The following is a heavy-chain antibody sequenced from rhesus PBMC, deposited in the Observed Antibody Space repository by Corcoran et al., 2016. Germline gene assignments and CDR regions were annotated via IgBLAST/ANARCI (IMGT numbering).Heavy chain of an antibody. CDR2: IYGRGGST. CDR3: VRDQVVRRKVLYYFDY. Sequence: QVQLQESGPGLVKPSETLSLTCAVSGGSISSNYWSWIRQPPGKGLAGNGRIYGRGGSTSSNPSLTSRVTISTDTSKNQFALKLSAVTAADTAVYYCVRDQVVRRKVLYYFDYWGQGVLVTVSS. D-gene: IGHD3-16*01. CDR1: GGSISSNY. J-gene: IGHJ4*01. V-gene: IGHV4-147*01.